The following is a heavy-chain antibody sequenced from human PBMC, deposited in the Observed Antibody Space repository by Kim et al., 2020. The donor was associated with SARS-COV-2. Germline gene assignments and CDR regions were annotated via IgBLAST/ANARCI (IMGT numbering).Heavy chain of an antibody. Sequence: ASVKVSCKASGYTFTSYYMHWVRQAPGQGLEWMGIINPSGGSTSYAQKFQGRVTMTRDTSTSTVYMELSSLRSEDTAVYYCARDPSIAADPPHFDYWGQGTLVTVSS. J-gene: IGHJ4*02. D-gene: IGHD6-13*01. V-gene: IGHV1-46*01. CDR2: INPSGGST. CDR3: ARDPSIAADPPHFDY. CDR1: GYTFTSYY.